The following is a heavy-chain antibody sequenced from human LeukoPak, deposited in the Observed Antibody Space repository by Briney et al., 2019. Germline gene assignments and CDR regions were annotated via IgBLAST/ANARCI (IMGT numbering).Heavy chain of an antibody. J-gene: IGHJ6*03. Sequence: ASVKVSCKASGGTFSSYAITWVRQAPGQGLEWMGWISAYNGNTNYAQKVQGRVTMTTDTSTTTAYMDLRSLRSDDTAVYYCARGPIIDIAIIPAADNYYYMDVWGKGTTVTVSS. CDR2: ISAYNGNT. CDR1: GGTFSSYA. D-gene: IGHD2-2*01. CDR3: ARGPIIDIAIIPAADNYYYMDV. V-gene: IGHV1-18*01.